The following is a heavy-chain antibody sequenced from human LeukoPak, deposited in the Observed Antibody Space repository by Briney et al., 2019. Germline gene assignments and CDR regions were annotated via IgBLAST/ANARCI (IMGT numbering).Heavy chain of an antibody. CDR2: IYYSGST. V-gene: IGHV4-39*01. J-gene: IGHJ4*02. CDR3: ARRTGYSSSWYYFDY. Sequence: SETLSLTCAVSGGSISSSSYYWGWNRQPPGQGLEWIGSIYYSGSTYYNPSLKSRVTISVDTSKNQFSLKLSSVTAADTAVYYCARRTGYSSSWYYFDYWGQGTLVTVSS. D-gene: IGHD6-13*01. CDR1: GGSISSSSYY.